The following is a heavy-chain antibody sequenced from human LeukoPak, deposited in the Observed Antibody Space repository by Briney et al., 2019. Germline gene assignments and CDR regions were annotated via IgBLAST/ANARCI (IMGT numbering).Heavy chain of an antibody. CDR2: ISRNTNII. J-gene: IGHJ4*02. D-gene: IGHD5-24*01. Sequence: PGGSLRLSCAASGVTFSDYYMSWIRQAPGKGLEWGSYISRNTNIIYYADSVKGRFTISRDNAKNSLYLQMNSLRAEDTAIYYCTRVGYIDEGIDYWGPGTLVTVSS. CDR3: TRVGYIDEGIDY. CDR1: GVTFSDYY. V-gene: IGHV3-11*04.